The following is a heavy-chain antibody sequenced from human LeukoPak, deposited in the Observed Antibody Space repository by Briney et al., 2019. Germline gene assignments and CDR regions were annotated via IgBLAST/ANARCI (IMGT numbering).Heavy chain of an antibody. D-gene: IGHD3-3*01. CDR2: INPNSGGT. V-gene: IGHV1-2*02. Sequence: ASVKVSCKASGYTFTGYYMHWVRQAPGQGLEWMGWINPNSGGTNYAQKFQGRVTMTRDTSISTAYMELSRLRSDDTAVYYCARDHDFWSGSSQYFDYWGQGTLVTVSS. J-gene: IGHJ4*02. CDR1: GYTFTGYY. CDR3: ARDHDFWSGSSQYFDY.